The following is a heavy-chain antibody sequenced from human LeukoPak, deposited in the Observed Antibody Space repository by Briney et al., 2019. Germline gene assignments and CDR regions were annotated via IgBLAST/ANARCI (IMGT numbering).Heavy chain of an antibody. Sequence: QTGGSLRLSCAASGFTFSNYGMHWVRQAPGKGLEWVAFIRYDGNNKYYADSVKGRFTISRDNSKNTLYLQMNSLRAEDTAVYYCAKAGNLGGSNYLYYYYYMDVWVKGPRSPSP. J-gene: IGHJ6*03. CDR1: GFTFSNYG. CDR3: AKAGNLGGSNYLYYYYYMDV. D-gene: IGHD1-26*01. CDR2: IRYDGNNK. V-gene: IGHV3-30*02.